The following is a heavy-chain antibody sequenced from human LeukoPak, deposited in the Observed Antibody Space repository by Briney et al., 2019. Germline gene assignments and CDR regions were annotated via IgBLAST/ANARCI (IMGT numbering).Heavy chain of an antibody. Sequence: PGRSLRLSCAASGFTFDDYAMHWVRQAPGKGLEWVSGISWNSGSIGYADSVKGRFTISRDNAKNSLYLQMSSLRAEDTALYYCAKGGMGCSGGSCYRPHFDYWGQGTLVTVSS. CDR2: ISWNSGSI. CDR1: GFTFDDYA. J-gene: IGHJ4*02. D-gene: IGHD2-15*01. V-gene: IGHV3-9*01. CDR3: AKGGMGCSGGSCYRPHFDY.